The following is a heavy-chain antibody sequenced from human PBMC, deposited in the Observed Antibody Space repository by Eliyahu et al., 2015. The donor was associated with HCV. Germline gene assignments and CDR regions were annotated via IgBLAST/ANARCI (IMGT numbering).Heavy chain of an antibody. Sequence: QVQLQESGPGLVKPSETLSLTCTVPGGSISSYYWSWIRQPPGKGLEWIGYIYYSGSTNYNPSLKSRVTISVDTSKNQFSLKLSSVTAADTAVYYCARSMVRGVNLDYWGQGTLVTVSS. J-gene: IGHJ4*02. CDR2: IYYSGST. CDR1: GGSISSYY. V-gene: IGHV4-59*01. CDR3: ARSMVRGVNLDY. D-gene: IGHD3-10*01.